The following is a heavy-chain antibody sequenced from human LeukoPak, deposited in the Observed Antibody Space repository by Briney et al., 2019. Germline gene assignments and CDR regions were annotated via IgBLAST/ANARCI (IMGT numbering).Heavy chain of an antibody. CDR1: GFTFSSYA. Sequence: GGSLRLSCAASGFTFSSYAMHWVRHAPGKGLEWVAVISYDGSNKYYADSVKGRFTISRDNSKNTLYLQMNSLRAEDTAVYYCARGRYNWNYILFDYWGQGTLVTVSS. CDR2: ISYDGSNK. CDR3: ARGRYNWNYILFDY. D-gene: IGHD1-7*01. J-gene: IGHJ4*02. V-gene: IGHV3-30*04.